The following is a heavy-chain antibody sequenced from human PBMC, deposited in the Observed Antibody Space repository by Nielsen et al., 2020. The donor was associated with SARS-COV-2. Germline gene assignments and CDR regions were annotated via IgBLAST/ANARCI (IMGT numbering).Heavy chain of an antibody. Sequence: SETLSLTCAVSGGSISGCPYSWSWIRQSPGKGLEWLRHICQTARTHYNPSLKSRVTISVDTSKNKFSLKVNSVTAADTAVYYCARASRGYGDFDAFDIWGQGTMVTVSS. CDR2: ICQTART. J-gene: IGHJ3*02. V-gene: IGHV4-30-2*06. CDR1: GGSISGCPYS. CDR3: ARASRGYGDFDAFDI. D-gene: IGHD4-17*01.